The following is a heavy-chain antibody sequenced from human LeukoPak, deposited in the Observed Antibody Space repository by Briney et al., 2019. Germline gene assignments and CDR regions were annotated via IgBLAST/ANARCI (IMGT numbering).Heavy chain of an antibody. CDR1: GGSISSSNW. J-gene: IGHJ5*02. CDR3: ARGGTTGTTHWFDP. Sequence: PSGTLSLTCAVSGGSISSSNWWSWVRQPPGKGLEWIGYIYYSGSTNYNPSLKSRVTISVDTSKNQFSLKLSSVTAADTAVYYCARGGTTGTTHWFDPWGQGTLVTVSS. CDR2: IYYSGST. D-gene: IGHD1-1*01. V-gene: IGHV4-4*02.